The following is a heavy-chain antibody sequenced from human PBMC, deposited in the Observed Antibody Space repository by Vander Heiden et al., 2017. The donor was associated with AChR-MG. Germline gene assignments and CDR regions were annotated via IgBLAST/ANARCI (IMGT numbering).Heavy chain of an antibody. CDR1: GFTFSSYG. CDR2: ISYDGSNK. D-gene: IGHD4-4*01. V-gene: IGHV3-30*18. CDR3: AKAQGNSGDYYYYMDV. Sequence: QVQLVESGGGVVQPGRSLRPACAAPGFTFSSYGMHWVRQAPGKGLEWVAVISYDGSNKYYADSVKGRFTISRDNSKNTLYLQMNSLRAEDTAVYYCAKAQGNSGDYYYYMDVWGKGTTVTVSS. J-gene: IGHJ6*03.